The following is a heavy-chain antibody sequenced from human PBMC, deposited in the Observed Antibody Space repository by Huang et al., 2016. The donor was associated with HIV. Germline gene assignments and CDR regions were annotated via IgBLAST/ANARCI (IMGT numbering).Heavy chain of an antibody. CDR2: INPNTGNT. V-gene: IGHV1-8*02. CDR1: GHTFTNYD. Sequence: QVHLVQSGAEVKKPGASVKVSCKASGHTFTNYDINWVRQAPGRGLEWMGWINPNTGNTGFAQSFQGRVTMTRKTSITTAYMELTSLTSEDTAVYYCARSAYGDLDYWGLGTLVIVSS. CDR3: ARSAYGDLDY. D-gene: IGHD4-17*01. J-gene: IGHJ4*02.